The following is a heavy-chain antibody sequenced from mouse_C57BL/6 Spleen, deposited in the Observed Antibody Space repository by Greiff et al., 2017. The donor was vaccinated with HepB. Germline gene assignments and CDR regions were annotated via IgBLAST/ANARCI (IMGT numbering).Heavy chain of an antibody. CDR2: ISYDGSN. CDR3: ARGGYSKAWFAY. V-gene: IGHV3-6*01. D-gene: IGHD2-5*01. CDR1: GYSITSGYY. J-gene: IGHJ3*01. Sequence: EVQLQQSGPGLVKPSQSLSLTCSVTGYSITSGYYWNWIRQFPGNKLEWMGYISYDGSNNYNPSLKNRISITRDTSKNQFFLKLNSVTTEDTATYYCARGGYSKAWFAYWGQGTLVTVSA.